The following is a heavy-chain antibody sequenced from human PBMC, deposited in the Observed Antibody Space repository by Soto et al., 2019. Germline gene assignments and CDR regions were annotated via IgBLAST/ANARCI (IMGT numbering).Heavy chain of an antibody. J-gene: IGHJ4*02. D-gene: IGHD5-18*01. V-gene: IGHV3-23*01. CDR2: ISGSGGST. Sequence: GGSLRLSCAASGFTFSSYAMSWVRQAPGKGLEWVSAISGSGGSTYYADSVKGRFTISRDNSKNTLYLQMNSLRAEDTAVYYCAKMGIQLWLPPLDYWGQGTLVTVSS. CDR1: GFTFSSYA. CDR3: AKMGIQLWLPPLDY.